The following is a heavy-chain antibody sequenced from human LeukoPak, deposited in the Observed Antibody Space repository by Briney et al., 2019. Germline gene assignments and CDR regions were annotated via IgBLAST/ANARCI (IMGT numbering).Heavy chain of an antibody. D-gene: IGHD3-22*01. CDR1: GFTFNTYT. Sequence: PGGSLRLSCAGSGFTFNTYTMNWVRQAPGKGLEWISSIGRTSVDKYYAASVRGRFTISRDNSKNSLYVEMSSLRAEDTAVYYCVGGDSRELWGLGTLVTVSS. CDR2: IGRTSVDK. J-gene: IGHJ4*02. V-gene: IGHV3-21*01. CDR3: VGGDSREL.